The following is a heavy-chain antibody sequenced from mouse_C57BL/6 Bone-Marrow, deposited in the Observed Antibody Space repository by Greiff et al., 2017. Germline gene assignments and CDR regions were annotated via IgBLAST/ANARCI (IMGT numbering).Heavy chain of an antibody. D-gene: IGHD2-1*01. V-gene: IGHV5-4*01. Sequence: EVQLVESGGGLVKPGGSLKLSCAASGFTFSSYAMSWVRQTPEKRLEWVATISDGGSYTYYPDNVKGRFPISSDNAKNNLYLQMSHLKSEDTAMYYCARDGNPFDYWGQGTTLTVSS. CDR3: ARDGNPFDY. CDR1: GFTFSSYA. J-gene: IGHJ2*01. CDR2: ISDGGSYT.